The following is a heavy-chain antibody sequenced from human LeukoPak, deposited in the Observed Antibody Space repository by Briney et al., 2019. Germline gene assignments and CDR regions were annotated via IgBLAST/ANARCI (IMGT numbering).Heavy chain of an antibody. Sequence: ASVKVSCKASGYTFTGYYMHWVRQAPGQGLEWMGRINPNSGGTNYAQKFQGRVTMTRDTSISTAYMELSRLRSDDTAVYYCARAVLDSSGWHFDYWGQGTVVTVSS. V-gene: IGHV1-2*06. CDR2: INPNSGGT. CDR1: GYTFTGYY. CDR3: ARAVLDSSGWHFDY. J-gene: IGHJ4*02. D-gene: IGHD6-19*01.